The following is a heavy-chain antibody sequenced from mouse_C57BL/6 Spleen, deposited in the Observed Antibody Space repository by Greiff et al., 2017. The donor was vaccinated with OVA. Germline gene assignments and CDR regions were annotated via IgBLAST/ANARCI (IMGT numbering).Heavy chain of an antibody. V-gene: IGHV10-1*01. Sequence: GGGLVQPKGSLKLSCAASGFSFNTYAMNWVRQAPGKGLEWVARIRSKSNNYATYYADSVKDRFTISRDDSESMLYLQMNNLKTEDTAMYYCVRRGMGYSNYVGYAMDYWGQGTSVTVSS. CDR2: IRSKSNNYAT. CDR3: VRRGMGYSNYVGYAMDY. D-gene: IGHD2-5*01. J-gene: IGHJ4*01. CDR1: GFSFNTYA.